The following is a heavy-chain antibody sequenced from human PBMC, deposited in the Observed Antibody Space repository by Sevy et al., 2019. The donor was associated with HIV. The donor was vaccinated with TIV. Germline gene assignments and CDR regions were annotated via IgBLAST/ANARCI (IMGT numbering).Heavy chain of an antibody. CDR1: GFIFNSYV. V-gene: IGHV3-23*01. CDR2: ISASGGST. J-gene: IGHJ4*02. CDR3: AGAGMGAKGFDY. D-gene: IGHD1-26*01. Sequence: GGSLRLSCAASGFIFNSYVMSWVRQAPGEGLQWVSGISASGGSTFYADSVKGRFTISRDNFKNALYLEMNSLRVEDTAVYYCAGAGMGAKGFDYWGQGTLVTVSS.